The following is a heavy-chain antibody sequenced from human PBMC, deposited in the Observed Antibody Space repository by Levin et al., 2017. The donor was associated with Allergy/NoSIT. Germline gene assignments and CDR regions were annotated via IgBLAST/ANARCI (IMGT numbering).Heavy chain of an antibody. V-gene: IGHV3-30-3*01. CDR2: ISYDGSNE. Sequence: GGSLRLSCAASGFSFRSYAIHWVRQAPGKGLEWLSLISYDGSNEYLAESVKGRFTVSRDNSKNTVYLQLNSLRAEDTAVYYCAREARYCSGGSCYTKYSQYYGMDVWGQGTTVTVSS. D-gene: IGHD2-15*01. CDR3: AREARYCSGGSCYTKYSQYYGMDV. CDR1: GFSFRSYA. J-gene: IGHJ6*02.